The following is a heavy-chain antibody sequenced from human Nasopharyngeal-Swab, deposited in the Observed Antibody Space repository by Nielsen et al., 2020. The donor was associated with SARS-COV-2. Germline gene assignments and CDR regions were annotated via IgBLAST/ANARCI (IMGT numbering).Heavy chain of an antibody. D-gene: IGHD4-17*01. CDR1: GDSVSSSSAA. Sequence: LSCAISGDSVSSSSAAWNWIRQSPSRGLEWLGRTYYRSKWYNDYAVSVKSRITINPDTSKNQFSLHLNSVTPEDTAVYYCARARGAYGDYYYYYYADVWGKGTTVTVSS. CDR2: TYYRSKWYN. CDR3: ARARGAYGDYYYYYYADV. J-gene: IGHJ6*03. V-gene: IGHV6-1*01.